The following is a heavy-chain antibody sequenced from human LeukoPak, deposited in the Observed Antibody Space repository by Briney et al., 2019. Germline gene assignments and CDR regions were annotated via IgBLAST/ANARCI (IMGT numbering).Heavy chain of an antibody. V-gene: IGHV4-31*03. CDR3: ARSESYVGWFDP. CDR1: GGSISSGGYY. J-gene: IGHJ5*02. CDR2: IYYSGST. D-gene: IGHD3-10*01. Sequence: PSETLSLTCTVSGGSISSGGYYWSWIRQHPGKGLEWIGYIYYSGSTYYNPSLKSRVTISVDTSKNQFSLKLSSVTAADTAVYYCARSESYVGWFDPWGQGTLVTFSS.